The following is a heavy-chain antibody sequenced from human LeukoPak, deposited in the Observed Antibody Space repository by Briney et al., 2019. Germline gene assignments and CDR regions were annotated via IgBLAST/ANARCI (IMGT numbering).Heavy chain of an antibody. J-gene: IGHJ4*02. Sequence: GGSLRLSCAASGFTFSSYVMSWVGQAPGKGLEWVSAISGSDDSTYYADSVKGRFTISRDNSKNTLYLEMNSLRAEDTAVYYCAKHIMRGSNWPFDYWGQGTLVTVSS. CDR1: GFTFSSYV. CDR3: AKHIMRGSNWPFDY. D-gene: IGHD6-13*01. CDR2: ISGSDDST. V-gene: IGHV3-23*01.